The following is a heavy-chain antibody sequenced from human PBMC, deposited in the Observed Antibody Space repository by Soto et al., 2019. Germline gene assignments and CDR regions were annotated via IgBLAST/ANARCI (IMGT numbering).Heavy chain of an antibody. Sequence: QVQLVQSGAEVKKPGSSVKVSCKASGGTFSSYTISWVRQAPGQGLEWMGRIIPILDITNYAQKFQGRVTITADKSKSTAYMGLSSMRSEDTAVYYCASGDWGSDWYFDLWGRGTLVTVSS. CDR1: GGTFSSYT. V-gene: IGHV1-69*02. CDR3: ASGDWGSDWYFDL. CDR2: IIPILDIT. D-gene: IGHD7-27*01. J-gene: IGHJ2*01.